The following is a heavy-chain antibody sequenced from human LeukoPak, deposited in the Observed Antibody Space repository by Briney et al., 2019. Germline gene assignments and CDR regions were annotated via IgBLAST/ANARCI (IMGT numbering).Heavy chain of an antibody. D-gene: IGHD2-15*01. CDR2: IKTKTDVGTT. V-gene: IGHV3-15*01. CDR3: TTARYCSAGSCYFDY. CDR1: GSTSGNAW. Sequence: PGGPRGLSLAAPGSTSGNAWRSWVGKAPGKGLNWVGLIKTKTDVGTTDYAAPVKGRFTISRDDSKNTLYLQMNSLQTDDTAVYYCTTARYCSAGSCYFDYWGQGTLVTVSS. J-gene: IGHJ4*02.